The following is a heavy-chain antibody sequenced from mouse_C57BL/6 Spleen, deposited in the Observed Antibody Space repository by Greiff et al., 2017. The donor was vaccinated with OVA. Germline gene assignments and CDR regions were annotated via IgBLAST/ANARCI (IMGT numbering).Heavy chain of an antibody. D-gene: IGHD2-1*01. J-gene: IGHJ3*01. Sequence: DVKLQESGPGLVKPSQSLSLTCSVTGYSITSGYYWNWIRQFPGNKLEWMGYISYDGSNNYNPSLKNRISITRDTSKNQFFLKLNSVTTEDTATYYCARNYAAYWGQGTLVTVSA. CDR2: ISYDGSN. V-gene: IGHV3-6*01. CDR1: GYSITSGYY. CDR3: ARNYAAY.